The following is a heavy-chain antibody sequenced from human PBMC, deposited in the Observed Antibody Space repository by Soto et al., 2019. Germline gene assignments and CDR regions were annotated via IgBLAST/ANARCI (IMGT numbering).Heavy chain of an antibody. J-gene: IGHJ4*02. Sequence: GGSLRLSCASSGFTFSRHAMNWVRQAPGKGLEWVSAISGSGFSTYYADSVKGRFTISRDNSKNTLYLQMNSLRAEDTAVYFCAEDPRWLVLVSWGQGTLVAVSS. CDR1: GFTFSRHA. CDR2: ISGSGFST. V-gene: IGHV3-23*01. CDR3: AEDPRWLVLVS. D-gene: IGHD6-19*01.